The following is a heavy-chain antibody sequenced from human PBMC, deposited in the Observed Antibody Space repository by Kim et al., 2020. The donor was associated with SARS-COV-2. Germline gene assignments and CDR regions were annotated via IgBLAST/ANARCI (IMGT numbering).Heavy chain of an antibody. D-gene: IGHD3-22*01. V-gene: IGHV3-15*01. CDR3: TTAGDSSGYYSPDAFDI. Sequence: VKGRFTISRDDSKNTLYLQMNSLKTEDTAVYYCTTAGDSSGYYSPDAFDIWGQGTMVTVSS. J-gene: IGHJ3*02.